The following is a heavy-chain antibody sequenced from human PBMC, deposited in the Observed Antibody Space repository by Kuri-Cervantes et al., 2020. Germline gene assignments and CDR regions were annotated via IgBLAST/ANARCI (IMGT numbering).Heavy chain of an antibody. D-gene: IGHD1-26*01. CDR2: IYWNDDK. J-gene: IGHJ4*02. CDR1: VFSLSPSGVG. CDR3: AHATRREPIDY. V-gene: IGHV2-5*01. Sequence: SGPTLVKPTPSLTLTCTFSVFSLSPSGVGVGWIRQPPGKALEWLALIYWNDDKRYSPSLKSRLTITKDTSKNQMVLTMTNMDPVDTATYYCAHATRREPIDYWGQGTLVTVSS.